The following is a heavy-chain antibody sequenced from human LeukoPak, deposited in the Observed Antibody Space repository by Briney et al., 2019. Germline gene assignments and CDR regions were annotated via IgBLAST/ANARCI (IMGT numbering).Heavy chain of an antibody. CDR1: GYSFTSSW. CDR3: VRLRALAGAAGGDWYFDL. D-gene: IGHD6-19*01. J-gene: IGHJ2*01. Sequence: GESLKISCQASGYSFTSSWISWVRQMPGKGLEWMGRIDPIDSYVTYSPSFQGQVTFSVDKSIRTAFLQWKSLQASDTAMYYCVRLRALAGAAGGDWYFDLWGRGTPVTVSS. CDR2: IDPIDSYV. V-gene: IGHV5-10-1*01.